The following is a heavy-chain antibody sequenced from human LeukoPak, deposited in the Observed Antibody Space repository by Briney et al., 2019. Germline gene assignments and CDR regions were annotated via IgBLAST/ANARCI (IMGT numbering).Heavy chain of an antibody. CDR3: AKRQTWLQRYYFDY. Sequence: GGSLRLSCAASGFTFRSYDMSWVRQAPGKGLEWVSVISGSGGTTYYADSVKGRFTISRDNSKNTLYLQMNSLRAEDTAVYYCAKRQTWLQRYYFDYWGQGTLVTVSS. CDR1: GFTFRSYD. D-gene: IGHD5-24*01. CDR2: ISGSGGTT. V-gene: IGHV3-23*01. J-gene: IGHJ4*02.